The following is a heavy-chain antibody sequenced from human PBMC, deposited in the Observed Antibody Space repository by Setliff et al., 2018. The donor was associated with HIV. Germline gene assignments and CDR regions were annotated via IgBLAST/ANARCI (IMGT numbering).Heavy chain of an antibody. Sequence: SETLSLTCTVSGGPISTDHNWGWFRQPPGKGLEWIAGIHEKGHTYYNPSLKSRVTVLMDTSNKQFSVRLRSVTAADTATYYCARHRQWHLLPDHWGQGVWVTVSS. V-gene: IGHV4-39*01. J-gene: IGHJ4*02. CDR1: GGPISTDHN. D-gene: IGHD6-19*01. CDR2: IHEKGHT. CDR3: ARHRQWHLLPDH.